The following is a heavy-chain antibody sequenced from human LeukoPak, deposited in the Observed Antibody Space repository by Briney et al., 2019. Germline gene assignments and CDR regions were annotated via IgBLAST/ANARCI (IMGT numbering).Heavy chain of an antibody. Sequence: GESLKIPFKGLGYSFFSYWNAWVRQRPGKSLEGMGIIYPGGSETRYDPSFQGQVTISADSSTSTAYLQRSSLRASDTAMYYCARASRDGYNQNFDHWGQGTLVTVSS. CDR3: ARASRDGYNQNFDH. CDR2: IYPGGSET. CDR1: GYSFFSYW. V-gene: IGHV5-51*01. D-gene: IGHD5-24*01. J-gene: IGHJ4*02.